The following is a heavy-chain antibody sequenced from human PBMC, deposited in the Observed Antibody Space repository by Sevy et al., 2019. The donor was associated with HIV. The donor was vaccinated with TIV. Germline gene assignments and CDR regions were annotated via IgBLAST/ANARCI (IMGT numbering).Heavy chain of an antibody. Sequence: SESLSLTCTVSGGSVSSDFSYWNWVRQPPGKGLECIGSISYGGTTSYNSSLKSRVTISLDTSKNHFSLKVNSVTAADTAIYYCAKRDYGDYVDYFDPWGQGTLVTVSS. V-gene: IGHV4-61*03. CDR3: AKRDYGDYVDYFDP. CDR2: ISYGGTT. J-gene: IGHJ5*02. CDR1: GGSVSSDFSY. D-gene: IGHD4-17*01.